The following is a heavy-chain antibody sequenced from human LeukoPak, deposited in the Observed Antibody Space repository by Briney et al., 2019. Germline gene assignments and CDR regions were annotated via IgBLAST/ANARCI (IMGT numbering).Heavy chain of an antibody. CDR3: ATYSSLNRREFQF. CDR2: ISGDGVSP. CDR1: GFTFNNYA. J-gene: IGHJ1*01. V-gene: IGHV3-23*01. D-gene: IGHD3-22*01. Sequence: GGSLRLSCSASGFTFNNYALTWVRQTPGKGLECVSAISGDGVSPYYADSVRGRFTISRDNAKNSLYLQMNSLRAEDTAVYYCATYSSLNRREFQFWGQGTLLTVSS.